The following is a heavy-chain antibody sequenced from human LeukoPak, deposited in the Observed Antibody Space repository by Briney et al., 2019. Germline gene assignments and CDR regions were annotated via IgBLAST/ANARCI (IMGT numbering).Heavy chain of an antibody. CDR3: ARATIQTTAAAAPDL. CDR1: GYTFTNYY. CDR2: INPSGGST. V-gene: IGHV1-46*01. Sequence: ASVKVSCKASGYTFTNYYMHWVRQAPGQGLEWMGIINPSGGSTSYAQKFQGRVTMTRDTSTSTVYMDLSSLRSEDTAVYYCARATIQTTAAAAPDLWGQGTLVTVSS. D-gene: IGHD2-2*01. J-gene: IGHJ5*02.